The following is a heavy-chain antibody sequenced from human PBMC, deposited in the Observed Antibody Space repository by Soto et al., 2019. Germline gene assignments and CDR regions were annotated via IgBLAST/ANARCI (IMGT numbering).Heavy chain of an antibody. CDR3: ARDRSSSWYTLDY. V-gene: IGHV1-69*13. CDR1: GGTFSTYA. Sequence: ASVKVSCKASGGTFSTYAISWVRQAPGQGLEWMGGIIPIFGTTNYAQKFQGRVTITADGSASTAYMELSSLKSEDTAVYYCARDRSSSWYTLDYWGQGTLVTVSS. D-gene: IGHD6-13*01. CDR2: IIPIFGTT. J-gene: IGHJ4*02.